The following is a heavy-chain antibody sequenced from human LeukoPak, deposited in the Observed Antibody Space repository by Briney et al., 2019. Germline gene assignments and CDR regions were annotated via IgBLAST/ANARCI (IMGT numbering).Heavy chain of an antibody. Sequence: GGSLRLSCAASGFTFSSYGMSWVRQAPGKGPEWVSAISGSGGSTYYADSVKGRFTISRDNAKDSLYLQMNSLRVEDTAVYYCLRGDRRDYWGQGTLVTVSS. CDR1: GFTFSSYG. CDR3: LRGDRRDY. CDR2: ISGSGGST. J-gene: IGHJ4*02. V-gene: IGHV3-23*01.